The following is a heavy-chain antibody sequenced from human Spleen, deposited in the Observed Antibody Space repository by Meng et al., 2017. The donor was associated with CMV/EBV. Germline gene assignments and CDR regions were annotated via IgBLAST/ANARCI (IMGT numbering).Heavy chain of an antibody. J-gene: IGHJ6*02. Sequence: ASVKVSCKASGYTFTGYYIHWVRQAPGQGLEWMGVINPSDDSISYAQKFQGRVTVTSDTSTSTVYMELSSLRSEDTAVYYCARDHYFDFWNGYSYYYYYGMDVWGQGTTVTVSS. CDR1: GYTFTGYY. D-gene: IGHD3-3*01. CDR3: ARDHYFDFWNGYSYYYYYGMDV. V-gene: IGHV1-46*01. CDR2: INPSDDSI.